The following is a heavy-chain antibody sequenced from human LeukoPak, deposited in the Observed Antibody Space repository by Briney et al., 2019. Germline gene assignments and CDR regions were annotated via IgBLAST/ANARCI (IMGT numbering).Heavy chain of an antibody. D-gene: IGHD4-23*01. Sequence: KSSETLSLTCTVSGGSVSSGSYYWSWIRQPPGEGLEWIGYIYYSGSTNYNPSLKSRVTISVDTSKNQFSLKLSSVTAADTAVYYCARTVVRGAFDIWGQGTMVTVSS. V-gene: IGHV4-61*01. J-gene: IGHJ3*02. CDR3: ARTVVRGAFDI. CDR1: GGSVSSGSYY. CDR2: IYYSGST.